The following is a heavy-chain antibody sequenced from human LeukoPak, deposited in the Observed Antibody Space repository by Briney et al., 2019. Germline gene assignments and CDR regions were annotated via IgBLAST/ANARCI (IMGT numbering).Heavy chain of an antibody. Sequence: GGSLRLSCAASGFTVSTNYMNWVRQAPGKGLEWVSVIFSGGSTYYADSVKGRFTISRDNSKSTLYLQMNSLRDEDTAVYYCAKDLGYSSSSGGFDYWGQGTLVTVSS. CDR2: IFSGGST. V-gene: IGHV3-53*01. D-gene: IGHD6-6*01. J-gene: IGHJ4*02. CDR1: GFTVSTNY. CDR3: AKDLGYSSSSGGFDY.